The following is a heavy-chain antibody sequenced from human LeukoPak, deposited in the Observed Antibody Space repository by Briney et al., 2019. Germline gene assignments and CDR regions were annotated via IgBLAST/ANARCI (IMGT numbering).Heavy chain of an antibody. CDR2: IYYSGST. CDR1: GGSISSYY. CDR3: ASTTYQLLGYAFDI. D-gene: IGHD2-2*01. J-gene: IGHJ3*02. V-gene: IGHV4-59*01. Sequence: PSETLSLTCTVSGGSISSYYWSWIRQPPGKGLEWIGYIYYSGSTNYNPSLKSRVTISVDTSKKQFSLKLSSVTAADTAVYYCASTTYQLLGYAFDIWGQGTMVTVSS.